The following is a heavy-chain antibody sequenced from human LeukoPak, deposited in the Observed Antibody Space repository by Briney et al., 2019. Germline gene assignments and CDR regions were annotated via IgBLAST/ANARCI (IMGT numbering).Heavy chain of an antibody. D-gene: IGHD1-7*01. CDR1: GGSISGYY. CDR3: ARQGYNWNYAIDP. Sequence: SETLSLTCTVSGGSISGYYWSWIRQPPGKGLEWIGYIYYSGSTNYNPSLESRVTISVDTSNNQFSLKLSSVTAADTAVYFCARQGYNWNYAIDPWGQGTLVTVSS. V-gene: IGHV4-59*08. J-gene: IGHJ5*02. CDR2: IYYSGST.